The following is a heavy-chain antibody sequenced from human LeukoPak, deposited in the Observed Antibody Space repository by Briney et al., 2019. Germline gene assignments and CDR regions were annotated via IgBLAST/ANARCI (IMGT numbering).Heavy chain of an antibody. D-gene: IGHD5-12*01. V-gene: IGHV1-18*01. Sequence: ASVKVSCRASCYTFSNYGIAWERQAPGQGLEWMGWISGYQGSTKYAQNFQGRVTMTIDRSTSTAYMDLRSLRSDDTAMYFCARSCLGTITAGPFHYWGQGTLVAVSS. CDR2: ISGYQGST. J-gene: IGHJ4*02. CDR1: CYTFSNYG. CDR3: ARSCLGTITAGPFHY.